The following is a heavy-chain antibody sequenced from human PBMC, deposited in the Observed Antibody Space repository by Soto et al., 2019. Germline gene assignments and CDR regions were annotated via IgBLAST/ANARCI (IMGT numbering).Heavy chain of an antibody. D-gene: IGHD2-8*01. V-gene: IGHV2-5*04. CDR1: GFSLITTGSG. J-gene: IGHJ6*02. Sequence: QITLKESGPTLVEPTQTLTLTCTFSGFSLITTGSGMAFICQPPVKALEWLALIYWDDDKRYSPSLKSRLNITKHTSKNQVVLTMTNMDPVDTGTYFCVQLMNEVYKFGMADWGQGTAVTVSS. CDR2: IYWDDDK. CDR3: VQLMNEVYKFGMAD.